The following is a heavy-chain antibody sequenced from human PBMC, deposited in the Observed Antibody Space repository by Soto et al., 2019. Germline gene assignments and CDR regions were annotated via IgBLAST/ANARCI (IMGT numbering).Heavy chain of an antibody. CDR1: SGSISSSNW. CDR3: AREYCSGGSCYEFDY. D-gene: IGHD2-15*01. CDR2: IYHSGST. Sequence: QVQLQESGPGLVKPSGTLSLTCAVSSGSISSSNWWSWVRQPPGKGLEWIGEIYHSGSTNYNPSLKSLVTISVDKSKNQFSLKLSSVTAADTAVYYCAREYCSGGSCYEFDYWGQGTLVTVSS. J-gene: IGHJ4*02. V-gene: IGHV4-4*02.